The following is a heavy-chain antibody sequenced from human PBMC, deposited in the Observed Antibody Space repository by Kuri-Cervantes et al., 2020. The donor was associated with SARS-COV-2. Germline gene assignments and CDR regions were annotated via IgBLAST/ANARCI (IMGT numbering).Heavy chain of an antibody. J-gene: IGHJ5*02. V-gene: IGHV3-30*04. Sequence: VRQAPGKGLEWVAVISYDGSNKYYADSVKGRFTISRDNAKNSLYLQMSSLRTEDTAVYYCARENGVVVITTRLWFDPWGQGTLVTVSS. CDR2: ISYDGSNK. D-gene: IGHD3-22*01. CDR3: ARENGVVVITTRLWFDP.